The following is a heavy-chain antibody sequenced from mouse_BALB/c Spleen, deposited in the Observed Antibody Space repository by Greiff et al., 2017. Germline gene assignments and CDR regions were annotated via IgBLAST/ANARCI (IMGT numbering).Heavy chain of an antibody. CDR3: ARDCGWYFDV. J-gene: IGHJ1*01. Sequence: QVQLQQPGAELVKPGTSVTLSCKASGYNFTSYWINWVKLRPGQGLEWIGDIYPGSGSTNYNEKFKSKATLTVDSSSSTAYMQLSSLASEDSALYYCARDCGWYFDVWGAGTTVTVSS. CDR1: GYNFTSYW. V-gene: IGHV1-55*01. CDR2: IYPGSGST.